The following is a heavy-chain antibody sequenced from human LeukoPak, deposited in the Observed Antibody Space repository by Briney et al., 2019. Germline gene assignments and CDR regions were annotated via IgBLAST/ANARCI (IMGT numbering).Heavy chain of an antibody. CDR3: VKDPRDTYGTNWFVS. CDR1: GFSFGNYA. V-gene: IGHV3-23*01. Sequence: PGRSLRLFWVASGFSFGNYAMSWVRQAPGKGLQCVSQISGTGGATWYAGFARDRFTISRDNSKKTLYLQMSGLRVEDTAMYYCVKDPRDTYGTNWFVSWGQGTLLIVSS. CDR2: ISGTGGAT. J-gene: IGHJ5*01. D-gene: IGHD2-21*01.